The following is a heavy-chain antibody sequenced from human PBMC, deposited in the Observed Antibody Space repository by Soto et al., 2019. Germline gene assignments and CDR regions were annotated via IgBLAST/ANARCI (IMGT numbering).Heavy chain of an antibody. Sequence: ASVKVSCKASGYTFTSYGISWVRQAPGQGLEWMGWISAYNGNTNYAQKLQGRVTMTTDTSTSTAYMELRSLRSDDTAVYYCARASLYFSGGSCHGMDWFDPWGQGTLVTVSS. CDR2: ISAYNGNT. V-gene: IGHV1-18*01. D-gene: IGHD2-15*01. CDR3: ARASLYFSGGSCHGMDWFDP. CDR1: GYTFTSYG. J-gene: IGHJ5*02.